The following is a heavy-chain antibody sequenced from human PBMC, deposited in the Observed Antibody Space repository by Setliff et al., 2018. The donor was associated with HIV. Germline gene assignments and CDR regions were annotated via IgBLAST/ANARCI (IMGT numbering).Heavy chain of an antibody. J-gene: IGHJ3*02. V-gene: IGHV4-59*10. Sequence: SETLSLTCAVYGGSFSAYYWSWIRQSPGKGLEWIGSIHYSVITHYNPSLKSRLTMSVDTSKNQVSLKLTSVTAADTAVYYCARYKCINFACVGFDIWGQGTVVTVSS. CDR3: ARYKCINFACVGFDI. CDR1: GGSFSAYY. CDR2: IHYSVIT. D-gene: IGHD3-9*01.